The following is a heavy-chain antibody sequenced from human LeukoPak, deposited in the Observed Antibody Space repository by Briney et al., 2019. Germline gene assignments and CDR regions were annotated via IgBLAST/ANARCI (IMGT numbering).Heavy chain of an antibody. CDR1: GFTFDAFG. CDR2: IRGDAGST. D-gene: IGHD3-22*01. J-gene: IGHJ4*02. V-gene: IGHV3-20*04. Sequence: GGSLRLSCAASGFTFDAFGMTWVRQAPGKGLEWVSAIRGDAGSTGYADSVKGRFTISRDNAKNSLYLQMNSLRAEDTAVYYCARESDSSGYYDYWGQGTLVTVSS. CDR3: ARESDSSGYYDY.